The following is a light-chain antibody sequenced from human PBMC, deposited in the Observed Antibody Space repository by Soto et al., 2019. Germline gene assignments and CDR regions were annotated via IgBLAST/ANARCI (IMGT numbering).Light chain of an antibody. CDR3: QQYSTSLT. V-gene: IGKV3-15*01. Sequence: EILMTQSPATLSVSPGERVILSCRASQSVGSTLAWYQQKPGQAPRLLIRGASTRATGVPARFSGSGSGTEFTLTISSLQSEDFAVYYCQQYSTSLTFGGGTTLDI. CDR1: QSVGST. J-gene: IGKJ4*02. CDR2: GAS.